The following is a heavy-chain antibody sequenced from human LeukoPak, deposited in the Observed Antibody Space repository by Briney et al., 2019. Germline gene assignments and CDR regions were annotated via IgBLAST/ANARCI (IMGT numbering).Heavy chain of an antibody. CDR2: MNPNSGNT. V-gene: IGHV1-8*01. Sequence: ASVKVSCKASGYTFTTYDLNWVRQATGQGLEWMGCMNPNSGNTGYTQKFQGRVTMTRNTSISTAYMELSSLRSEDTAVYYCARGRGSGHKENGFAPWGQGTLVTVSS. CDR3: ARGRGSGHKENGFAP. J-gene: IGHJ5*02. CDR1: GYTFTTYD. D-gene: IGHD6-19*01.